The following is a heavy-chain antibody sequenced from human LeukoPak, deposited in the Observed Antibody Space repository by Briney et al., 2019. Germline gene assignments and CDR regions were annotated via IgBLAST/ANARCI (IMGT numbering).Heavy chain of an antibody. V-gene: IGHV4-34*01. CDR1: GGSSSGYY. CDR2: INHSGST. Sequence: PSETLSLTCAVYGGSSSGYYWSWIRQPPGKGLEWIREINHSGSTNYNPSLKSRVTISVDTSKNQFSLKLSSVTAADTAVYYCNYYYYGMDVWGQGTTVTVSS. CDR3: NYYYYGMDV. J-gene: IGHJ6*02.